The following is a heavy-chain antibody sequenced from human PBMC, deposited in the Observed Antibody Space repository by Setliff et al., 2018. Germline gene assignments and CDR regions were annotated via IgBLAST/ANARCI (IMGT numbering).Heavy chain of an antibody. V-gene: IGHV4-61*02. CDR2: VYSTGGST. CDR1: GHSIRSGISY. CDR3: ARNEDWGYPSEHFEY. D-gene: IGHD2-15*01. Sequence: SETLSLTCTVSGHSIRSGISYWSWIRQPAGKGLQWIGRVYSTGGSTNYNPSLKSRVTISLDTSKNQFSLKLTSVTAADTAVYYCARNEDWGYPSEHFEYWGLGTLVTVSS. J-gene: IGHJ1*01.